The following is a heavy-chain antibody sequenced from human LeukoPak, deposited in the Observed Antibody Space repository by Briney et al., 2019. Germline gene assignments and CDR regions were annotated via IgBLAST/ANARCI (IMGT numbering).Heavy chain of an antibody. CDR2: ISYSSSYI. D-gene: IGHD2-15*01. J-gene: IGHJ4*02. Sequence: GGSLRLSCAASGFTFSSYSMNWVRQAPGKGLEWVSSISYSSSYIEYADSVKGRFTTSRQNAKNSLYLQMNSLRAEDTAVYYCARTGDCSGGSCITNHFDYWGQGTLVTVSS. V-gene: IGHV3-21*01. CDR3: ARTGDCSGGSCITNHFDY. CDR1: GFTFSSYS.